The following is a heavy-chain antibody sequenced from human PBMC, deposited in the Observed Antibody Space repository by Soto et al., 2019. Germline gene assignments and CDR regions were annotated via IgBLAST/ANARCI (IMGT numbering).Heavy chain of an antibody. V-gene: IGHV3-21*01. CDR3: ARGGQYCSSTSCLGPNYYYGMDV. J-gene: IGHJ6*02. CDR1: GFTFSSYS. Sequence: EVQLMESGGGLVKPGGSLRLSCAASGFTFSSYSMNWVRQAPGKGLEWVSSISSSSSYIYYADSVKGRFTISRDNAKNSLYLQMNSLRAEDTAVYYCARGGQYCSSTSCLGPNYYYGMDVWGQGTTVTVSS. D-gene: IGHD2-2*01. CDR2: ISSSSSYI.